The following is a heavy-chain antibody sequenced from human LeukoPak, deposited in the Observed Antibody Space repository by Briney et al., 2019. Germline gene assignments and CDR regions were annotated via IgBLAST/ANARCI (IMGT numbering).Heavy chain of an antibody. CDR2: IYYTGDT. Sequence: PSETLSLTCTVSGGSISSHYWGWIRQPPGKGLEWIGYIYYTGDTNYIPSLKSRVTISVDTSKNQFSLNLGSVTAADTAIYFCLRVVTGSVEYWGQGTLVTVSS. J-gene: IGHJ4*02. V-gene: IGHV4-59*11. CDR3: LRVVTGSVEY. CDR1: GGSISSHY. D-gene: IGHD1-26*01.